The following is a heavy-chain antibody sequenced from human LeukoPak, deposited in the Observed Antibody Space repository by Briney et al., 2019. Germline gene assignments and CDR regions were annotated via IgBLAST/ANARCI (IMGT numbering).Heavy chain of an antibody. J-gene: IGHJ4*02. CDR2: ISGSGGST. Sequence: GGSLRLFCAASGFTFSSYAMRWVRQAPGKGLEWVSAISGSGGSTYYADSVKGRFTISRDNSKNTLYLQMNSLRAEDTAVYYCAKDIFMTTDYWSQGTLVTVSS. CDR1: GFTFSSYA. D-gene: IGHD3-16*01. V-gene: IGHV3-23*01. CDR3: AKDIFMTTDY.